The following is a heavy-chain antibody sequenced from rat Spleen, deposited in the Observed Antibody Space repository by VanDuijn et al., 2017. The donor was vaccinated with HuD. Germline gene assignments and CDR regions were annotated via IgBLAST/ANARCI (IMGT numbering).Heavy chain of an antibody. CDR1: GFTFSDYN. Sequence: EVQLVESGGGLVQPGRSLKLSCAASGFTFSDYNMAWVRQAPKKGLEWVASISTGGANTHYRDSVKGRFTISRDHAKSTLYLQMDSLRSEDTATYYCARQGYDGSYYYSGVDYWGHGVMVTVSS. V-gene: IGHV5-25*01. D-gene: IGHD1-12*02. CDR3: ARQGYDGSYYYSGVDY. J-gene: IGHJ2*01. CDR2: ISTGGANT.